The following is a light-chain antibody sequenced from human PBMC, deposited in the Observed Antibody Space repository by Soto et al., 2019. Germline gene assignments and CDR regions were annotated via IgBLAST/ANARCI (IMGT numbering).Light chain of an antibody. CDR1: SSDVGGYNY. V-gene: IGLV2-8*01. CDR2: EVS. Sequence: QSALTQPPSASGSPGQSVTISCTGTSSDVGGYNYVSWYQQHPGKAPKLMIYEVSKRPSGVPDRFSGSKSGNTASLTVSGPRAEEGADYNCSSYAGTPYVVLGGGTKLPAL. J-gene: IGLJ2*01. CDR3: SSYAGTPYVV.